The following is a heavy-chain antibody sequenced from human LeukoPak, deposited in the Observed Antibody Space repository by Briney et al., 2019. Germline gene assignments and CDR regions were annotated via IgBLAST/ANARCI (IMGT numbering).Heavy chain of an antibody. V-gene: IGHV4-59*01. CDR2: IYYSGST. CDR3: ARTTAGWFDP. D-gene: IGHD2-21*02. Sequence: SETLSLTCTVSGGSISSYYWSWIRQPPGKGLEWIGYIYYSGSTNYNPSLKSRVTISVDTSKNQFSLKLSSVTAADTAVYYCARTTAGWFDPWGQGTLVTVSS. J-gene: IGHJ5*02. CDR1: GGSISSYY.